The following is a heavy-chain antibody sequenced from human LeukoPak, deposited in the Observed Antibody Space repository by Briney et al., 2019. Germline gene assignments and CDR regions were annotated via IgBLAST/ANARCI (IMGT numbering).Heavy chain of an antibody. CDR1: GFTSSTYW. J-gene: IGHJ1*01. D-gene: IGHD2-15*01. CDR3: ARDRDCSGGNCDGAEYFQH. Sequence: GGSLRLSCAASGFTSSTYWIHWVRQAPGKELVGLSRINSDGSTTNYADSLKGRFTISRDNAKNTVYLEMSSLRAEDTAVYYCARDRDCSGGNCDGAEYFQHWGQGTLVTVSS. CDR2: INSDGSTT. V-gene: IGHV3-74*01.